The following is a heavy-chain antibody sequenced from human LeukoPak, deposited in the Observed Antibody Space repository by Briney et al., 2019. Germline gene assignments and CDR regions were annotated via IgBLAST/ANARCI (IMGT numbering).Heavy chain of an antibody. CDR3: ATTGSRDSSGLLDY. D-gene: IGHD3-22*01. CDR2: FDPEDGET. J-gene: IGHJ4*02. Sequence: ASVKASCKVSGYTLTELSMHWVRQAPGKGLEWMGGFDPEDGETIYAQKFQGRVTMTEDTSTDTAYMELSSLRSEDTAVYYCATTGSRDSSGLLDYWGQGTLVTVSS. CDR1: GYTLTELS. V-gene: IGHV1-24*01.